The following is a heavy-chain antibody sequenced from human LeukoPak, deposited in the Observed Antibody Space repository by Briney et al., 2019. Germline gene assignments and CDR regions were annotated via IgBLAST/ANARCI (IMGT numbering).Heavy chain of an antibody. CDR1: GFTFSSYG. Sequence: PGGSLRLSCAASGFTFSSYGMHWVRQAPGKGLEWVAFIQYDGSNKYYADSVKGRFTISRDNSKNTLYLQMNSLRAEDTAVYYCAKDLAPDYWGQGTLVTVSS. CDR2: IQYDGSNK. V-gene: IGHV3-30*02. J-gene: IGHJ4*02. CDR3: AKDLAPDY.